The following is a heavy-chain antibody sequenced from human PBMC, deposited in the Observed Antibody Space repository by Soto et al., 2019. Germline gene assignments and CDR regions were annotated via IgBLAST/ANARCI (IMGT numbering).Heavy chain of an antibody. CDR3: ARGILRSSSKWFDP. D-gene: IGHD6-6*01. J-gene: IGHJ5*02. CDR2: IYYSGST. V-gene: IGHV4-59*01. Sequence: SETLSLTCTVSGGSISSYYWSWIRQPPGKGLEWIGYIYYSGSTNYNPSLKSRVTISVDTSKNQFSLKLSSVTAADTAVYYCARGILRSSSKWFDPWGQGTLVTVSS. CDR1: GGSISSYY.